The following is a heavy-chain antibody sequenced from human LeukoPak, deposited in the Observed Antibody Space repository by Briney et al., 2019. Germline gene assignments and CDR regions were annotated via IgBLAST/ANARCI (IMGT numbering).Heavy chain of an antibody. CDR2: IYYSGST. D-gene: IGHD4-23*01. V-gene: IGHV4-31*03. CDR1: GGSISSGGYY. J-gene: IGHJ5*02. CDR3: ARVSYGGNSGWFDP. Sequence: SETLSLTCTVSGGSISSGGYYWSWIRQHPGKGLEWIGYIYYSGSTYYNPSLKSRVTISVDTSKNQFSLKLSSVTAADTAVYYCARVSYGGNSGWFDPWGQGTLVTVSS.